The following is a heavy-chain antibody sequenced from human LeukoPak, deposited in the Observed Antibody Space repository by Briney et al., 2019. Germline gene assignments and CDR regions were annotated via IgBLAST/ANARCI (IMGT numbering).Heavy chain of an antibody. J-gene: IGHJ4*02. CDR2: ISGSGGST. V-gene: IGHV3-23*01. D-gene: IGHD5-18*01. CDR3: ATGYSYGPDRSDY. CDR1: GFTFSSYA. Sequence: GGSLRLSCAASGFTFSSYAMSWVRQAPGKGLEWVSAISGSGGSTYYADSGKGRFTISRDNSKNTLYLQMNSMRAEDTAVYYCATGYSYGPDRSDYWGQGTLVTVSS.